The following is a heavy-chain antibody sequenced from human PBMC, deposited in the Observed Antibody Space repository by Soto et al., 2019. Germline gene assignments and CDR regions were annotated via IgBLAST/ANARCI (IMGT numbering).Heavy chain of an antibody. D-gene: IGHD2-15*01. J-gene: IGHJ4*02. Sequence: PGESLKISCQGSGYSFPSHWIAWVRQMPGKGLEWMGIIYSGGSDTIYSPSFQGQVTISADRSISTAYLQWSSLKPSDTAMYYCARSGLHGIHYFDHWAQGTLVTVSS. CDR2: IYSGGSDT. CDR3: ARSGLHGIHYFDH. V-gene: IGHV5-51*01. CDR1: GYSFPSHW.